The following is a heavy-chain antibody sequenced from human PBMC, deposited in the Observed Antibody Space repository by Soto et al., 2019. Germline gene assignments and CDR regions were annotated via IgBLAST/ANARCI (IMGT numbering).Heavy chain of an antibody. D-gene: IGHD3-10*01. CDR2: IKQGGNEK. Sequence: PGGSLRLSCSASGFIFSNYWMSWVRQAPGKGLEWVANIKQGGNEKYYVDSVKGRFTISRDNPKNLLYLQMSSLRADDTAVYYCALTEGSGTNYPTTFDSWGQGTLVTSPQ. J-gene: IGHJ4*02. CDR1: GFIFSNYW. V-gene: IGHV3-7*01. CDR3: ALTEGSGTNYPTTFDS.